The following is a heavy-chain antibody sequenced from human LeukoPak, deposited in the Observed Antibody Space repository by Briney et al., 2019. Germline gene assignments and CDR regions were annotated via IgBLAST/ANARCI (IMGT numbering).Heavy chain of an antibody. J-gene: IGHJ6*02. CDR3: ARHSSSGYYWGTTYYYYGMDV. V-gene: IGHV5-51*01. CDR1: GYSFTSYW. Sequence: GESLKISCKGSGYSFTSYWIGWVRQMPGKGLEWMGIIYPGDSDTRYSPSFQGQVTISADKSISTAYLQWSSLKASDTAMYYRARHSSSGYYWGTTYYYYGMDVWGQGTTVTVSS. D-gene: IGHD3-22*01. CDR2: IYPGDSDT.